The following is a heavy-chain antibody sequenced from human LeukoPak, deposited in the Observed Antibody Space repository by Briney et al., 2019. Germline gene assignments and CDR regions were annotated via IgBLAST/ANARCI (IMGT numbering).Heavy chain of an antibody. CDR1: GFSFSDYE. J-gene: IGHJ4*02. V-gene: IGHV3-48*03. Sequence: TGGSLRLSCAASGFSFSDYEMNWVRQAPGKGLEWVSYISIGGSTIYYADSVKGRFTISRDNAKNSLYLQMNSLTAEDTAVYYCASTVANDYWGQGTLVTVSS. D-gene: IGHD4-23*01. CDR3: ASTVANDY. CDR2: ISIGGSTI.